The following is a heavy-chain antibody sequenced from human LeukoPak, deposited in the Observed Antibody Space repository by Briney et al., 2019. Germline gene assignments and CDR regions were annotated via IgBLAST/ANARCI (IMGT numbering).Heavy chain of an antibody. Sequence: SETLSLTCTVSGGSISSSSYYWGWIRQPPGKGLEWIGEINHSGSTNYNPSLKSRVTISVDTSKNQFSLKLSSVTAADTAVYYCARESYYGSGSSPLLYYFDYWGQGTLVTVSS. J-gene: IGHJ4*02. D-gene: IGHD3-10*01. CDR1: GGSISSSSYY. CDR3: ARESYYGSGSSPLLYYFDY. V-gene: IGHV4-39*07. CDR2: INHSGST.